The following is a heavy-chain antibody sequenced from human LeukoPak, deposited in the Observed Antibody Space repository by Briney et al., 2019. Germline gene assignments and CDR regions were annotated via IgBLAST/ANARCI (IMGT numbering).Heavy chain of an antibody. CDR2: IYWDDDK. D-gene: IGHD5-12*01. J-gene: IGHJ4*02. V-gene: IGHV2-5*02. CDR3: ALSLYSGYGRYFDY. CDR1: GFSLSTSGVG. Sequence: SGPTLVNPTQTLTLTCTFSGFSLSTSGVGVGWIRQPPGEALEWLALIYWDDDKRYSPSLKSRLTITKDTSENQVVLTMTNMDPVDTATYYCALSLYSGYGRYFDYWGQGTLVTVSS.